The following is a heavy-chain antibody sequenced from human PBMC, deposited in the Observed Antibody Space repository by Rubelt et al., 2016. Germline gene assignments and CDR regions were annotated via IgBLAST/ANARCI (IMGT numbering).Heavy chain of an antibody. J-gene: IGHJ5*02. V-gene: IGHV1-18*01. Sequence: QVQLLQSGAEVKKPGASVMFSCKASGYTFTSYGISWVLQAPGQGLEWMGWISAYNVNTNYAQMLQGRVTMPRGTYTRTSYMELRRLRSDDTAVYYCARVMITFGGVIEVGWFDPWGQGTMVTVSS. CDR2: ISAYNVNT. CDR1: GYTFTSYG. D-gene: IGHD3-16*02. CDR3: ARVMITFGGVIEVGWFDP.